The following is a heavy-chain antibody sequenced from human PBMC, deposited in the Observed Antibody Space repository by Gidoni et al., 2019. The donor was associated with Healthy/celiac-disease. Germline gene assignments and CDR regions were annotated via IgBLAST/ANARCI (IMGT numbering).Heavy chain of an antibody. V-gene: IGHV1-69*02. CDR3: ASHVGADSSATDAFDI. D-gene: IGHD6-19*01. CDR1: GVTFSSYT. CDR2: IIPILGIA. Sequence: QVQLVQSGAEVKKPGSSVKVSCKASGVTFSSYTISWVRQAPGQGLEWMGRIIPILGIANYAQKFQGRVTITADKSTSTAYMERSSLRSEDTAVYYCASHVGADSSATDAFDIWGQGTMVTVSS. J-gene: IGHJ3*02.